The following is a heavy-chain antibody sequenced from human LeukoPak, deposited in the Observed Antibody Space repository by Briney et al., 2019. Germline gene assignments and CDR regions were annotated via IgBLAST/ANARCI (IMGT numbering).Heavy chain of an antibody. CDR1: GYSFTSYW. CDR2: IDPSDSYT. J-gene: IGHJ4*02. CDR3: ARQGGYYGSGSSFDY. Sequence: GESLRISCKGSGYSFTSYWISWVRQMPGKGLEWMGRIDPSDSYTNYSQTFQGHVTISADKSISTAYLQWSSLKASDTAMYYCARQGGYYGSGSSFDYWGQGTLVTVSS. V-gene: IGHV5-10-1*01. D-gene: IGHD3-10*01.